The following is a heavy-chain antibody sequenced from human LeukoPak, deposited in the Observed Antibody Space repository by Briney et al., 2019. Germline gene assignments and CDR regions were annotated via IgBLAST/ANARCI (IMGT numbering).Heavy chain of an antibody. D-gene: IGHD2-15*01. CDR2: INTNGSRT. CDR1: GFTFSSYW. CDR3: ARVATGNWHFAL. Sequence: PGGSLRLSCAASGFTFSSYWMHWVRQAPGKGLVWVSRINTNGSRTNYADSVEGRFTISRDNAKDTLYLQMNSLRAEDTAIYYCARVATGNWHFALWGRGTLVTVSS. J-gene: IGHJ2*01. V-gene: IGHV3-74*01.